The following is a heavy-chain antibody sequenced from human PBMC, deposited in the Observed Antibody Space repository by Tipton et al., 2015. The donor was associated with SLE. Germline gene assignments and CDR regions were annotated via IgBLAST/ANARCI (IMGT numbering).Heavy chain of an antibody. D-gene: IGHD6-13*01. CDR3: ARGIAAAGT. Sequence: LRLSCTVSGGSISSSSYYWGWIRQPPGKGLEWIGSIYYSGSTYYNPSLKSRVTISVDTSKNQFSLKLSSVTAADTAVYYCARGIAAAGTWGQGTLVTVSS. V-gene: IGHV4-39*07. CDR2: IYYSGST. J-gene: IGHJ5*02. CDR1: GGSISSSSYY.